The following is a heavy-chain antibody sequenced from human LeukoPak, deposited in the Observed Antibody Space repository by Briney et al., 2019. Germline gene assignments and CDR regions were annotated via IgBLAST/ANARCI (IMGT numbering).Heavy chain of an antibody. CDR3: ARRRCSSTSCYTFFRIAVAGIFGY. J-gene: IGHJ4*02. V-gene: IGHV4-34*01. CDR1: GGSFSGYY. Sequence: SETLSLTCAVYGGSFSGYYWSWIRQPPGKGLEWIGEINHSGSTNYNPSLKSRVTISVDTSKNQFSLKLSSVTAADTAVYYCARRRCSSTSCYTFFRIAVAGIFGYWGQGTLVTVSS. D-gene: IGHD2-2*02. CDR2: INHSGST.